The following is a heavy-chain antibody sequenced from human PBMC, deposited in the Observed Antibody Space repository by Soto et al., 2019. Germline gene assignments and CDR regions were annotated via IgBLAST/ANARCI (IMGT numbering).Heavy chain of an antibody. Sequence: GESLKISCKGSGYNFANYWIGWVRQMPGKGLEWMGIIYPGNSDTRYSPSFQGQVTISADTSISTAYLEWSSLKASDTAIYYCARQGDTAMVPFDYWGQGTLVTVSS. J-gene: IGHJ4*02. V-gene: IGHV5-51*01. CDR3: ARQGDTAMVPFDY. CDR2: IYPGNSDT. D-gene: IGHD5-18*01. CDR1: GYNFANYW.